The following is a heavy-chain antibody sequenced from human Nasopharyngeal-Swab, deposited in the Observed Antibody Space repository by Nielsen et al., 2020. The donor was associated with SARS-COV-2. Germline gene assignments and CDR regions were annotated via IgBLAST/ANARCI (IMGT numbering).Heavy chain of an antibody. CDR2: ISWNGLAI. J-gene: IGHJ4*02. V-gene: IGHV3-9*01. CDR3: ARSRSYYASGSLFDF. CDR1: GFTFDDYG. D-gene: IGHD3-10*01. Sequence: GGSLRLSCAASGFTFDDYGMHRDRQAPGKGLEWVSDISWNGLAIAHADSVRGRFTISRDNGKNSLYLQMNSLRPEDTAFYYCARSRSYYASGSLFDFWGQGTLVTVSS.